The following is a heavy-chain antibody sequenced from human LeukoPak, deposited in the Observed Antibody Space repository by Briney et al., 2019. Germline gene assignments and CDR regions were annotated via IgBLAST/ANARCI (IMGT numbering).Heavy chain of an antibody. CDR3: ARDFSSSGWYRERAFDI. D-gene: IGHD6-19*01. J-gene: IGHJ3*02. CDR2: IYSGGST. V-gene: IGHV3-66*01. CDR1: GFTVSSNY. Sequence: GGSLRLSCAASGFTVSSNYMSWVRQAPGKGLEWVSVIYSGGSTYYADSVKGRFTISRDNSKNTLYLQMNSLRAEDTAGYDCARDFSSSGWYRERAFDIWGQGTMVTVSS.